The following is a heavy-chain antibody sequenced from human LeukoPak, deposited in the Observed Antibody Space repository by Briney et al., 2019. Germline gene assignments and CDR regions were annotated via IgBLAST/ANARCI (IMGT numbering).Heavy chain of an antibody. V-gene: IGHV3-7*01. CDR3: ARVRYYEDV. J-gene: IGHJ6*02. CDR2: IKQDGREK. Sequence: GGSLRLSCTAPGFTFNNYWMSGGRQASGKGLEWVANIKQDGREKYYVDSVRGRFTISRDNAKNSLFLQINTLRAEDTAVYYCARVRYYEDVWGQGTTVPVSS. CDR1: GFTFNNYW. D-gene: IGHD2/OR15-2a*01.